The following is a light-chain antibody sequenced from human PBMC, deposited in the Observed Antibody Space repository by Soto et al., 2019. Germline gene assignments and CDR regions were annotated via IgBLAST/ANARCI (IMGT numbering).Light chain of an antibody. CDR3: QEYGSSPVYT. CDR2: GAS. J-gene: IGKJ2*01. CDR1: QSVSSSY. V-gene: IGKV3-20*01. Sequence: EIVLTQSPGTLSLSPGERATLSCRASQSVSSSYLAWYQQKPGQAPRLLIYGASSRATGIPDRFSGSGSGTDFTRTISRLEPEDFAVYYGQEYGSSPVYTFGQGTKLEIK.